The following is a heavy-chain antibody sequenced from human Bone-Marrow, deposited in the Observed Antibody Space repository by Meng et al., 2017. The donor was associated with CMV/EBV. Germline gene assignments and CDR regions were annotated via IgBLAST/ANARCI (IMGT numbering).Heavy chain of an antibody. J-gene: IGHJ3*02. Sequence: SLKISCAASGFTFDDYAMHWVRQAPGKGLEWVSGISWNSGSIGYADSVKGRFTISRDNAKNSLYLQMNSLRAEDTAVYYCANLNGGDIVVVPAAIDIGYDAFDIWGQGTMVTVSS. CDR2: ISWNSGSI. V-gene: IGHV3-9*01. CDR3: ANLNGGDIVVVPAAIDIGYDAFDI. D-gene: IGHD2-2*01. CDR1: GFTFDDYA.